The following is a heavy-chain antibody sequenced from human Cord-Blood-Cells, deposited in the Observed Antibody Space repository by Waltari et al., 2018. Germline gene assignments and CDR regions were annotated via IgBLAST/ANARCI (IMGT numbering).Heavy chain of an antibody. CDR2: IWYDGSNK. CDR3: ARVHHPSGSDYYYGMDV. V-gene: IGHV3-33*01. CDR1: GFTFSSYG. J-gene: IGHJ6*02. Sequence: QVQLVESGGGVVQPGRSLRLSCAASGFTFSSYGMHWVRQAPGKGLEWVAVIWYDGSNKYYADSVKGRFTISRDNSKNTLYLQMNSLRAEDTAVYYCARVHHPSGSDYYYGMDVWGQGTTVTVSS.